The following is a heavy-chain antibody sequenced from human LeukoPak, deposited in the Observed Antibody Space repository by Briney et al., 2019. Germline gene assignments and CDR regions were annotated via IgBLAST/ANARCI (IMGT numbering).Heavy chain of an antibody. V-gene: IGHV3-74*01. CDR3: ARVTSGWDWNDPFDY. D-gene: IGHD1-1*01. CDR2: INSDGSST. Sequence: GGSLRLSCAASGFTFSSYWMHWVCQAPGKGLVWVSRINSDGSSTSYADSVKGRFTISRDNAKNTLYLQMNSLRAEDTAVYYCARVTSGWDWNDPFDYWGQGTLVTVSS. J-gene: IGHJ4*02. CDR1: GFTFSSYW.